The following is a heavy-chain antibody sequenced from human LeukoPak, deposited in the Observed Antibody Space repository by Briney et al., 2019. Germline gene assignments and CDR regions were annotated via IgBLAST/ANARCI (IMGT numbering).Heavy chain of an antibody. CDR2: ISYDGSNK. Sequence: GGSLRLSCAASGFTFSSYAMHWVRQAPGKGLEWVAVISYDGSNKYYADSVKGRFTISRDNSKNTLYLQMNSLRAEDTAVYYCARFLPDYWGQGTLVTVSS. CDR3: ARFLPDY. V-gene: IGHV3-30-3*01. CDR1: GFTFSSYA. J-gene: IGHJ4*02.